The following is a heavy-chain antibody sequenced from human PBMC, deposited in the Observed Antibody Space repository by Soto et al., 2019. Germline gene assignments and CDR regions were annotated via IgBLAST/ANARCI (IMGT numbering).Heavy chain of an antibody. CDR2: IHSDANT. CDR3: ARHAWLES. Sequence: VGSLRLSCAASGFNVSSNSMNWVRQAPGKGLEWLSLIHSDANTKYADSVKGRFTISRDSSENASFLQMNSLRAEDTAVYCCARHAWLESWGQGTLVTVSS. V-gene: IGHV3-53*01. CDR1: GFNVSSNS. J-gene: IGHJ5*01.